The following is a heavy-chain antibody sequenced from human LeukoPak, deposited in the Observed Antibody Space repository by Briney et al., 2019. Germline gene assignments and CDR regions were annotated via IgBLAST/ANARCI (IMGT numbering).Heavy chain of an antibody. D-gene: IGHD3-22*01. CDR1: GFTFSSYS. V-gene: IGHV3-21*01. J-gene: IGHJ2*01. CDR3: ARTYYYDRTENRYFDL. Sequence: GGSLRLSCAASGFTFSSYSMNWVRQAPGKGLEWVSSISSSSSYIYYADSVKGRFTISRDNAKNSLYLQMNSLRAEDTAVYYCARTYYYDRTENRYFDLWGRGTLVTVSS. CDR2: ISSSSSYI.